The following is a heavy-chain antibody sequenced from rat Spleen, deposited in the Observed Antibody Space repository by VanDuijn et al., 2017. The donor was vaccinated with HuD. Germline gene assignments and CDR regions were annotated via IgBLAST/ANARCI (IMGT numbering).Heavy chain of an antibody. CDR2: ISTAGSNT. Sequence: EVQLVESGGGLVQPGRSLKLSCAASGFTFNNYYMVWVRQAPTKGLEWVAYISTAGSNTFYRDSVKGRFTISREDGRSTLYLQMNSLRSEDTATYFCARFTGFHYWYFDFWGPGTLVTVSS. J-gene: IGHJ1*01. V-gene: IGHV5-25*01. CDR1: GFTFNNYY. CDR3: ARFTGFHYWYFDF.